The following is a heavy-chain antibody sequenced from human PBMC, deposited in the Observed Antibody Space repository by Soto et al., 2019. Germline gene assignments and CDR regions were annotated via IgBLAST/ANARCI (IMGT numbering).Heavy chain of an antibody. CDR1: GFTFSSYA. V-gene: IGHV3-23*01. D-gene: IGHD1-20*01. CDR2: ISGSGGST. Sequence: EVQLLESGGGLVQPGGSLRLSCAASGFTFSSYAMSWVRQAPGKGLEWVSAISGSGGSTYYADSVKGRFTISRDNSKNTLYLQMNSLRAEDTAVYYCANRITGSPSPIDYWGQGPLVTVSS. J-gene: IGHJ4*02. CDR3: ANRITGSPSPIDY.